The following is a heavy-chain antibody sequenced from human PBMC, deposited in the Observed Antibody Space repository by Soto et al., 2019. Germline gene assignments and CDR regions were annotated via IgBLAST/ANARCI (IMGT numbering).Heavy chain of an antibody. CDR3: ARERTPDGYNQPHFDY. D-gene: IGHD5-12*01. Sequence: QVQLVQSGAEVKKPGSSVKVSCKASGGTFSSYTISWVRQAPGQGLEWMGRIIPILGIANYAQKFQGRVTITADKSTGTAYMELSSLRSEDTAVYYCARERTPDGYNQPHFDYRGQGTLVTVSS. CDR1: GGTFSSYT. CDR2: IIPILGIA. V-gene: IGHV1-69*08. J-gene: IGHJ4*02.